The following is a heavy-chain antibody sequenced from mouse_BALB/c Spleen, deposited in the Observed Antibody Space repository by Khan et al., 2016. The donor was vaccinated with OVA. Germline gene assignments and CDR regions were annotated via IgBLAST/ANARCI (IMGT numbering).Heavy chain of an antibody. J-gene: IGHJ3*01. Sequence: QVQLKESGAELVRPGVSVKISCKGSGYTFTDFTMHWVKQSHAKSLEWIGVISTYYGDATYNQKFKGKATMTVDKSSSTVYMELARLTSEDSAIYYCGRGGGGDRFAYWGQGTLVTVSA. CDR3: GRGGGGDRFAY. CDR1: GYTFTDFT. CDR2: ISTYYGDA. V-gene: IGHV1S137*01.